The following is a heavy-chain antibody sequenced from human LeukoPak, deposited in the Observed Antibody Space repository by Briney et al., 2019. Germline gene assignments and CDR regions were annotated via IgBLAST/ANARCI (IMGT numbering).Heavy chain of an antibody. CDR2: TYYRSKWYN. Sequence: SQTLSLTCAISGDSVSSNSAAWNWIRQSPSRGLEWLGRTYYRSKWYNDYAVSVKSRITINPDTSKNQFSLQLNSVTPEDTAVYYCSPGYCSSTSCYWFDPWGQGTLVTVSS. V-gene: IGHV6-1*01. CDR1: GDSVSSNSAA. D-gene: IGHD2-2*01. J-gene: IGHJ5*02. CDR3: SPGYCSSTSCYWFDP.